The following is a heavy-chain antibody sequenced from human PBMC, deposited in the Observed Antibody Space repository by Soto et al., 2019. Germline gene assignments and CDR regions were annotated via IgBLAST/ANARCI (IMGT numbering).Heavy chain of an antibody. CDR3: ARDVGIAAAGDAFDI. CDR2: INPNSGGT. J-gene: IGHJ3*02. D-gene: IGHD6-13*01. Sequence: ASVKVSCKASGYTFTSYGISWVRQAPGQGLEWMGWINPNSGGTNYAQKFQGWVTMTRDTSISTAYMELSRLRSDDTAVYYCARDVGIAAAGDAFDIWGQGTMVTVSS. CDR1: GYTFTSYG. V-gene: IGHV1-2*04.